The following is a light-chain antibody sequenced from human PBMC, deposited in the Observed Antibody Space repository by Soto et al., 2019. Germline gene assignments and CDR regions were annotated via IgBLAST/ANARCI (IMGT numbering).Light chain of an antibody. CDR1: QSVSDY. CDR3: QQRYDWPWT. V-gene: IGKV3-11*01. Sequence: IVLTPAPAIMSLSPGESASLSWRASQSVSDYLAWYQQKPGQAPRLFIYDVSKRATGIPARFSGSGSGTDFTLTISSLEPEDFAVYFCQQRYDWPWTFGLGTRWIS. J-gene: IGKJ1*01. CDR2: DVS.